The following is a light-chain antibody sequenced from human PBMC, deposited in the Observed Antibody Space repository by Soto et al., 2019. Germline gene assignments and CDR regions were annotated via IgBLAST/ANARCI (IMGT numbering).Light chain of an antibody. Sequence: EIVLPQSPVTLSLSPGERATLSCRASQTVIHNYLAWYQQKPGQAPRLLIYGASTRATGIPARFSGSGSGTEFTLTISSLQSQDFAVYYCQQYNYWPPITFGQGTRLEIK. CDR3: QQYNYWPPIT. CDR1: QTVIHN. CDR2: GAS. J-gene: IGKJ5*01. V-gene: IGKV3-15*01.